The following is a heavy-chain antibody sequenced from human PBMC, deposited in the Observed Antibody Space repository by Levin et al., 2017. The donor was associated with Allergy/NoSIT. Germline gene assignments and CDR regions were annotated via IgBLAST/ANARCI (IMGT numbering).Heavy chain of an antibody. J-gene: IGHJ4*02. V-gene: IGHV3-7*01. CDR3: TRGGGSGMDY. D-gene: IGHD3-10*01. CDR1: GFTFGSYW. Sequence: GGSLRLSCAASGFTFGSYWVSWVRQAPGKGLEWVAMIKPDGSEKYFVDSVKGRFTISRDNAKNSLYLQMNSLRVEDTAVYYCTRGGGSGMDYWGQGTLVTVSS. CDR2: IKPDGSEK.